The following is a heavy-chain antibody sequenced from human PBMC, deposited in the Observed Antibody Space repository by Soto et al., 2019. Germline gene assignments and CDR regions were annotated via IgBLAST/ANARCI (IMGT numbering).Heavy chain of an antibody. CDR1: GGSFSGYF. Sequence: QVQLQQWGAGLLKPSETLSLTCAVYGGSFSGYFWTWIRQAPGKGLEWIGKINHSGGTNYNSSLKSRVTISVEPSKNQFSLIRSSVTAAATAVYYCARDRQYYHFWSGYQNEGPYGMDVWGQGTTVTVSS. CDR2: INHSGGT. D-gene: IGHD3-3*02. V-gene: IGHV4-34*02. J-gene: IGHJ6*02. CDR3: ARDRQYYHFWSGYQNEGPYGMDV.